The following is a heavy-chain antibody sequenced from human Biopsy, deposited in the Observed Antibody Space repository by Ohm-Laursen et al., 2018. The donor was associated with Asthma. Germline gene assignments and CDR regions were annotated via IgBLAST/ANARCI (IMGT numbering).Heavy chain of an antibody. D-gene: IGHD3-9*01. V-gene: IGHV2-5*01. CDR2: IYGNDDR. J-gene: IGHJ4*01. CDR1: GFSLINSGVG. CDR3: ARAVQSDDFVTGYYNSYFDF. Sequence: TQTLTLTSSFSGFSLINSGVGVGWIRQPPGKAPEWLALIYGNDDRDYSQSLKSRLTITKDTSRRQVVPKMTNMDPVDTGTYFCARAVQSDDFVTGYYNSYFDFWGQGSLVSVSS.